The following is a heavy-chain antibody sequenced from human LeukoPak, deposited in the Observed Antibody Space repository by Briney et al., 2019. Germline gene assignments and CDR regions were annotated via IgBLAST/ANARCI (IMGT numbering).Heavy chain of an antibody. CDR3: ARGGLVASFDY. CDR1: GGSICSVSYY. D-gene: IGHD6-19*01. Sequence: PSETLSRTCSGSGGSICSVSYYWSWIRQPAGKGLEWIGRIYTSGSTNYNPSLKSGVTISVNTSENQFSLKLSSVTAADTAVYYCARGGLVASFDYWGQGTLVTVS. CDR2: IYTSGST. V-gene: IGHV4-61*02. J-gene: IGHJ4*02.